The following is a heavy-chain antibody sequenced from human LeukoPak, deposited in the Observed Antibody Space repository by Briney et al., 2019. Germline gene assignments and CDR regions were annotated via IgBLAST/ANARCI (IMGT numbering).Heavy chain of an antibody. D-gene: IGHD3-22*01. V-gene: IGHV1-69*04. CDR2: IIPILGIA. Sequence: SVKVSCKASGGTFSSCTISWVRQAPGQGLEWMGRIIPILGIANYAQKFQGRVTITADKSTSTAYMELSSLRSEDTAVYYCARDPKGYYYDSSGPAGDYWGQGTLVTVSS. CDR3: ARDPKGYYYDSSGPAGDY. J-gene: IGHJ4*02. CDR1: GGTFSSCT.